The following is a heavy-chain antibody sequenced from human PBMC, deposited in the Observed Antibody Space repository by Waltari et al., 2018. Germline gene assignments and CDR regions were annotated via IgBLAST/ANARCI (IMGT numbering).Heavy chain of an antibody. Sequence: QVHLVQSVAEVKKPGASVKVSCKASGYTFTGYQIHWVRQAPGQGLEWMGWINPNSGGTNYAQNFQGRVTITRDTSIRTAYMELSRLRSDDTAMYYCARDLVVGSGDYWGQGTLVTVSS. CDR3: ARDLVVGSGDY. D-gene: IGHD1-26*01. V-gene: IGHV1-2*02. CDR2: INPNSGGT. CDR1: GYTFTGYQ. J-gene: IGHJ4*02.